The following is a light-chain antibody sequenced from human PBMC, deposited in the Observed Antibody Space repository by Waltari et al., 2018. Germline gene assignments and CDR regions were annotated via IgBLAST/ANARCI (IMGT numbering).Light chain of an antibody. CDR2: DVS. CDR3: LSYAGNDGYF. J-gene: IGLJ1*01. V-gene: IGLV2-8*01. CDR1: SSDVGGYNY. Sequence: QSALTQPPSASGSPGQSVTISCTGTSSDVGGYNYVSWYQHHPGKAPNLMLTDVSTRPSGVPDGFAGAKSGNTASRTISGLQADDEADYYCLSYAGNDGYFFGTGTRVTVL.